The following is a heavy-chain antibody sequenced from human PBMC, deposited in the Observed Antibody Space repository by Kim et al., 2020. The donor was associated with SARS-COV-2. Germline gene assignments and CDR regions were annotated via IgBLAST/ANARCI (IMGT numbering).Heavy chain of an antibody. Sequence: GGSLRLSCAASGFTFSAYGMHWVRQAPGKGLEWVAVISYDGRNKYYADSVKGRFTISRDNSKSTLYLQMDSLRAEDTAVFYCAKDRGWGILTAYYFDYWGQGTLVTVSS. CDR1: GFTFSAYG. J-gene: IGHJ4*02. V-gene: IGHV3-30*18. D-gene: IGHD3-9*01. CDR3: AKDRGWGILTAYYFDY. CDR2: ISYDGRNK.